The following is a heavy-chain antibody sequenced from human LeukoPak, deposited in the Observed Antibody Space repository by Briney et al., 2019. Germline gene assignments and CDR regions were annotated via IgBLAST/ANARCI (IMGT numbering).Heavy chain of an antibody. CDR2: IYTSGST. J-gene: IGHJ5*02. Sequence: KPSEPLSLTCTVSGGSISSYYWSWIRQPPGKGLEYIGYIYTSGSTNYNPSLKSRVTISVDTSKNQFSLKLSSVTAADTAVYYCARQSHSNWFDPWGQGTLVTVSS. CDR1: GGSISSYY. V-gene: IGHV4-4*09. CDR3: ARQSHSNWFDP.